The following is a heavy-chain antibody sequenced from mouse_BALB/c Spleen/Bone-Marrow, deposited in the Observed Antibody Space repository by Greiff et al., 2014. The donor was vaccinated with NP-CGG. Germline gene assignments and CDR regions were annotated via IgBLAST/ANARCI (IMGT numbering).Heavy chain of an antibody. D-gene: IGHD2-10*01. CDR2: ISSGGSYT. Sequence: VQLVESGGGLVKPGGSLKLSCAASGFAFSSYDMSWVRQTPEKRLEWVATISSGGSYTYYPDSVKGRFTISRDNARNTLYLQMSSLRSEDTALYYCARHPYYGNYPAWFAYWAKGLWSLSLQ. CDR3: ARHPYYGNYPAWFAY. J-gene: IGHJ3*01. CDR1: GFAFSSYD. V-gene: IGHV5-9*02.